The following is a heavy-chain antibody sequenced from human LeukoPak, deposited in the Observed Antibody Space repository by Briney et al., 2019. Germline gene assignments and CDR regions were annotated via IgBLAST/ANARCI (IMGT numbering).Heavy chain of an antibody. D-gene: IGHD5-24*01. CDR2: IRHSGDKT. Sequence: GGSLRLSCAASGFTFSTYAMHWVRQAPGKGLEWISSIRHSGDKTYYADSVKGRFTISRDNSKNTVFLQMNGLSREETAVYYCVRRGGSDGWGAFDIWGQGTTVTVSS. J-gene: IGHJ3*02. CDR3: VRRGGSDGWGAFDI. CDR1: GFTFSTYA. V-gene: IGHV3-23*01.